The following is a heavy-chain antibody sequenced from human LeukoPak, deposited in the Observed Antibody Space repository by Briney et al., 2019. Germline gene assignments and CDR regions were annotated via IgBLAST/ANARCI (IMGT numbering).Heavy chain of an antibody. V-gene: IGHV3-23*01. CDR1: GFTFSSYA. J-gene: IGHJ4*02. CDR3: AKEPSGVGATSRYYFDY. CDR2: IRGSGGST. D-gene: IGHD1-26*01. Sequence: GGSLRLSCAASGFTFSSYAMSWVRQAPGKGLEWVSAIRGSGGSTYYADSVKGRFTISRDNSKNTLYLQMNSLRAEDTAVYYCAKEPSGVGATSRYYFDYWGQGTLVTVSS.